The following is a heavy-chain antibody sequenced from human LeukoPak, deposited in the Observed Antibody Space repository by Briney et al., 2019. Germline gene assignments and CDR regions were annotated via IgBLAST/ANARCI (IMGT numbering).Heavy chain of an antibody. D-gene: IGHD3-10*01. CDR1: GFTFSSYD. Sequence: GGSLRLSCAASGFTFSSYDMHWVRQAPGKGLEGASAIGTAGDTYYPGSVKGRFTISRENAKNSLYLQMNSLRAGDTAVYYCARELRGNDAFDIWGQGTMVTVSS. J-gene: IGHJ3*02. V-gene: IGHV3-13*01. CDR3: ARELRGNDAFDI. CDR2: IGTAGDT.